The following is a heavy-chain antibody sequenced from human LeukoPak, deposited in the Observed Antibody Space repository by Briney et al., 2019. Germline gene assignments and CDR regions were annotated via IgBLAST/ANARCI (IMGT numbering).Heavy chain of an antibody. V-gene: IGHV1-18*01. CDR3: ARGPGSSGSFDY. CDR2: ISAYNGNT. Sequence: ASVKVSCKASGYTFTSYGISWVRQAPGQGLEWMGWISAYNGNTNYAQKFQGRVTMTRNTSISTAYMELSSLRSEDTAVYYCARGPGSSGSFDYWGQGTLVTVSS. J-gene: IGHJ4*02. D-gene: IGHD6-19*01. CDR1: GYTFTSYG.